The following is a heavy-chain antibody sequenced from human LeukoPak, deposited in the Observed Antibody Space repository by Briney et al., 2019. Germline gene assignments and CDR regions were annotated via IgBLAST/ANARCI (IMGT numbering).Heavy chain of an antibody. CDR2: MNIDGSEK. CDR1: GFTFSSYW. D-gene: IGHD1-26*01. CDR3: ARDPVEWELLLDY. V-gene: IGHV3-7*01. Sequence: GGSLRLSCAASGFTFSSYWMGWVRQAPGKRPEWVANMNIDGSEKYYADSVKGRFSISGDNARNSVYLQMASLRVEDTAVYYCARDPVEWELLLDYWGQGTLVTVSS. J-gene: IGHJ4*02.